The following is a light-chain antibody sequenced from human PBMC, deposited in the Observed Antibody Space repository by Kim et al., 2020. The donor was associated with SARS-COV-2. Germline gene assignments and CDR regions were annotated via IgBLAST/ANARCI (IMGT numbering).Light chain of an antibody. Sequence: SYELTQPPSVSVSPGQTASITCSGDKLGDKYTYWYQQQSGQSPVLVIYQDSKRPSVIPERFSGSNSGNTATLTISETQAMDEAIYYCQAWDNNSAGVFGGGTQLTVL. V-gene: IGLV3-1*01. CDR1: KLGDKY. CDR3: QAWDNNSAGV. CDR2: QDS. J-gene: IGLJ3*02.